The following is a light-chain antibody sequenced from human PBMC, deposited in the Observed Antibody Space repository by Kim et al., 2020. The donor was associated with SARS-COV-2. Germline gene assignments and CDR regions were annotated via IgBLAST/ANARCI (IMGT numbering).Light chain of an antibody. V-gene: IGKV3-20*01. Sequence: GETATLSCRASQSVSSSYLAWYQQKPGQAPRLLIYGASSRATGIPDRFSGSGSGTDFTLTISRLEPEDFAVYYCQQYGSSRPMYTFGQGTKLEI. CDR2: GAS. CDR3: QQYGSSRPMYT. CDR1: QSVSSSY. J-gene: IGKJ2*01.